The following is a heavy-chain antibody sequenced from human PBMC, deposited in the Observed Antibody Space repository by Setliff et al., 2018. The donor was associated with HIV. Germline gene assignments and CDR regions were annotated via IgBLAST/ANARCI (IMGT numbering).Heavy chain of an antibody. J-gene: IGHJ4*02. D-gene: IGHD3-16*02. CDR3: ARVPPLKAFGGVISLYYFDY. Sequence: LSLTCTVSGGSISSSSYYWGWIRQPPGKGLEWIGSIYYSGSTYYNPSLKSRVTISVDTSKNQFSLKLSSVTAADTAVYYCARVPPLKAFGGVISLYYFDYWGQGTLVTVSS. CDR1: GGSISSSSYY. CDR2: IYYSGST. V-gene: IGHV4-39*07.